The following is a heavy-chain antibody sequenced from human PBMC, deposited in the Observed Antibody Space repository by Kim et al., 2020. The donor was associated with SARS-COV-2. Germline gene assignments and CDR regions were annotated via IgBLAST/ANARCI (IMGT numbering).Heavy chain of an antibody. CDR3: ARGLGDTYYDFWSGYRTYYVDY. CDR2: IFYSGSP. J-gene: IGHJ4*02. D-gene: IGHD3-3*01. CDR1: GGSISSYY. V-gene: IGHV4-59*01. Sequence: SETLSLTCTVSGGSISSYYWSCIRQPPGKVLEWIGYIFYSGSPNYNTSLKSRVTIPVDTSKNQFSLKLSSGTAADTAEYYCARGLGDTYYDFWSGYRTYYVDYWGQGTLVTVSS.